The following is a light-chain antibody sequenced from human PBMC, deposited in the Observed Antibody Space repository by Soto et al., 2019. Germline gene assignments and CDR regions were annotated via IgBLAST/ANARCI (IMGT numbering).Light chain of an antibody. CDR1: QSINSE. CDR3: QQGHNWPLT. Sequence: EIVMTQSPATMSLSTGERAALSCRASQSINSELAWYQQNPGQPPRLLIYVASTRATVVPARFTGSESGSDFTLTISGLQSEDFAVYYCQQGHNWPLTFGQGTRLEI. V-gene: IGKV3-15*01. J-gene: IGKJ2*01. CDR2: VAS.